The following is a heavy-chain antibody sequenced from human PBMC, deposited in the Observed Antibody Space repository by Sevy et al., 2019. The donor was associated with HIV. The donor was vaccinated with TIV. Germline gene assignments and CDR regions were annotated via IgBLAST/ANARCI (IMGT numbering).Heavy chain of an antibody. CDR3: ARKGCTKPHDS. V-gene: IGHV3-23*01. CDR2: FSFGCGRI. J-gene: IGHJ5*01. CDR1: GFTFSKYS. D-gene: IGHD2-8*01. Sequence: GGSLRLSCEASGFTFSKYSMSWVRQAPGKGLEWVSTFSFGCGRINYADSVKGRFTISRDDSKNTLYLQMNSLRAEDTAVYYCARKGCTKPHDSWGDETLVPGS.